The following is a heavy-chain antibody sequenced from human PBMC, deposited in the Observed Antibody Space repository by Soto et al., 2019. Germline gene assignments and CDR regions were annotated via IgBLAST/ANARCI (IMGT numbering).Heavy chain of an antibody. J-gene: IGHJ5*02. CDR1: GFTFSSYA. D-gene: IGHD3-3*01. Sequence: GGSLRLSCAASGFTFSSYAMSWVRQAPGKGLEWVSAISGSGGSTYYADSVKGRFTISRDNSKNTLYLQMNSLRAEDTAVFYCAKEKGFWSGYYNWFDPWGQGTLVTVSS. V-gene: IGHV3-23*01. CDR3: AKEKGFWSGYYNWFDP. CDR2: ISGSGGST.